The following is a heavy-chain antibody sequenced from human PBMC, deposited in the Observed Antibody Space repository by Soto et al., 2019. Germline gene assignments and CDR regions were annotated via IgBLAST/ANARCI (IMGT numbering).Heavy chain of an antibody. D-gene: IGHD2-2*01. CDR1: RGTFSSYA. J-gene: IGHJ6*02. V-gene: IGHV1-69*13. CDR3: ARGKDIVVVPAATGGMDV. CDR2: TIPIFGTA. Sequence: GASVKVSCKASRGTFSSYAISWVRQAPGQGLEWMGGTIPIFGTANYAQKIQGRVTITADESTSTAYMELSSLRSEDTVVYYCARGKDIVVVPAATGGMDVWGQGTTVTVSS.